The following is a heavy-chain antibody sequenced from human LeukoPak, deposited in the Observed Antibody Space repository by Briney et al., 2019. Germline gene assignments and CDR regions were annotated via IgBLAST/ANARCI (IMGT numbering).Heavy chain of an antibody. V-gene: IGHV1-69*01. Sequence: SVKVSCKTSGGTLSNYPISWVRQAPGQGLEWMGGIMPIFGTAHYAEKFQASVTITADESTNTVFMELRSLKPEDTAVYYCARGPEIEVAGTTFGEYKWFHPWGQGTLLTVSS. D-gene: IGHD6-19*01. J-gene: IGHJ5*02. CDR1: GGTLSNYP. CDR2: IMPIFGTA. CDR3: ARGPEIEVAGTTFGEYKWFHP.